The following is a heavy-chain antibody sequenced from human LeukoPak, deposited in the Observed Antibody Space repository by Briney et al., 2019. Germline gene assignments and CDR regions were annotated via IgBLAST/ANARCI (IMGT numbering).Heavy chain of an antibody. Sequence: SETLSLTCTVSGYSISSGYYWGWIRQPPGKGLEWIGSIYHSGSTYYNPSLKSRVTISVDTSKNQFSLKLSSVTAADTAVYYCARERWSYYYDSSGLNWFDPWGQGTLVTVSS. J-gene: IGHJ5*02. CDR2: IYHSGST. V-gene: IGHV4-38-2*02. D-gene: IGHD3-22*01. CDR3: ARERWSYYYDSSGLNWFDP. CDR1: GYSISSGYY.